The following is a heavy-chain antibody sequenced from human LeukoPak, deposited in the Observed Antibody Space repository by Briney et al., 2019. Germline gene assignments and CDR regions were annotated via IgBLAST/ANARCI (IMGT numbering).Heavy chain of an antibody. D-gene: IGHD4-23*01. V-gene: IGHV1-2*02. CDR1: GYTFTGYY. Sequence: ASVKVSCKASGYTFTGYYMHWVRQAPGQGLEWMGWINPNSGGTNYAQKFQGRVTMTRDTSISTAYMELRSLRSDDTAVYYCARDLFDYGGNPGRYWGQGTLVTVSS. J-gene: IGHJ4*02. CDR3: ARDLFDYGGNPGRY. CDR2: INPNSGGT.